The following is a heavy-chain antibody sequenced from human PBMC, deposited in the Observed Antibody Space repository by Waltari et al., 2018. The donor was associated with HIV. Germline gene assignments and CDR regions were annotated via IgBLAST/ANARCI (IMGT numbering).Heavy chain of an antibody. CDR2: IYYSGGT. CDR3: ARHKASTRYHLLGEGLGN. D-gene: IGHD3-22*01. CDR1: GGSITNPDYY. J-gene: IGHJ4*02. V-gene: IGHV4-39*01. Sequence: QLQLRESGPGLVKPSETLSLTCTVSGGSITNPDYYWGWIRQPPGQGLEWIATIYYSGGTYYSPSLKSRVTISVDTSKNQFSLKLTSVTAADTAVYYCARHKASTRYHLLGEGLGNWGPGTLVTVSS.